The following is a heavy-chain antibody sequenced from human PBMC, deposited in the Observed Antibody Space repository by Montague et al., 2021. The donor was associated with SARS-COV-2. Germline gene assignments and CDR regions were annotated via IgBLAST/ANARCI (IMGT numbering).Heavy chain of an antibody. CDR3: ARAVSVRRAVNWFDP. J-gene: IGHJ5*02. Sequence: SETLSLTCTASGGSMSDHYWAWIRQPPGKGLEWLAYIYYSGGINSNASLKSRVSMSVDTSKNQFSLKLTSVTAADTAVYYCARAVSVRRAVNWFDPWGQGTLVTASS. CDR1: GGSMSDHY. CDR2: IYYSGGI. V-gene: IGHV4-59*11. D-gene: IGHD3-10*01.